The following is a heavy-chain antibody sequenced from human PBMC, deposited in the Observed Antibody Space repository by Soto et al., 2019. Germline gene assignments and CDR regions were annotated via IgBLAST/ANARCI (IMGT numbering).Heavy chain of an antibody. CDR3: ARDYYYGSGSYDYYYYYGMDV. J-gene: IGHJ6*02. D-gene: IGHD3-10*01. V-gene: IGHV3-21*01. Sequence: PGGSLRLSCAASGFTFSSYSMNWVRQAPGKGLEWVSSISSSSSYIYYADSVKGRFTISRDNAKNSLYLQMNSLRAEDTAVYYCARDYYYGSGSYDYYYYYGMDVWGQGATVTVSS. CDR2: ISSSSSYI. CDR1: GFTFSSYS.